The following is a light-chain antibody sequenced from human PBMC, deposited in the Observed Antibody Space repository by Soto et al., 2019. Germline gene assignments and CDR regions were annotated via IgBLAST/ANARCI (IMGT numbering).Light chain of an antibody. CDR3: HSRA. CDR2: KAS. V-gene: IGKV1-5*03. CDR1: QSISSW. Sequence: DIQMTQSPSTLSASVGDRVTITCRASQSISSWLAWYQQKPGKAPKLLIYKASSLESGVPSRFSGSGSETEFTLTISRLQPDDFATYFCHSRAFGQGTRLEI. J-gene: IGKJ5*01.